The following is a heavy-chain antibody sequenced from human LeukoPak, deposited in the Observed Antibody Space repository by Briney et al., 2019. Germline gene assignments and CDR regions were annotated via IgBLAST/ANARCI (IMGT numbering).Heavy chain of an antibody. D-gene: IGHD2-15*01. CDR1: GYTFTSFG. V-gene: IGHV1-18*01. J-gene: IGHJ6*03. Sequence: ASVKLSCKGSGYTFTSFGFSWVRQAPGQGLGWMGWISAYNGNTNYAQKFQDRVSMTADASTSTAYMEPRSLSSDDTAIYYCARGDKYFYYYMDVWGKGTTVTVSS. CDR2: ISAYNGNT. CDR3: ARGDKYFYYYMDV.